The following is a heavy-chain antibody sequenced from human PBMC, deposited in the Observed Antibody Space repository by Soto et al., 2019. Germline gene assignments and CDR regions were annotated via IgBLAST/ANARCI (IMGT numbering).Heavy chain of an antibody. Sequence: GGSLRLSCAASGFTVSSNYMSWVRQAPGKGLEWVSIIYSGGGSTFYADSVKGRFISSRDNSKNTLYLQMHSLRAEDSAVYYCARGETTGSTPGFDIWGQGTMVTVSS. V-gene: IGHV3-66*01. J-gene: IGHJ3*02. D-gene: IGHD1-1*01. CDR2: IYSGGGST. CDR1: GFTVSSNY. CDR3: ARGETTGSTPGFDI.